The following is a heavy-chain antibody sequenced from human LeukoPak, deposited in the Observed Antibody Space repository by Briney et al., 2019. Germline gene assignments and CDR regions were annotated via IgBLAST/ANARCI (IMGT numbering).Heavy chain of an antibody. J-gene: IGHJ4*02. D-gene: IGHD3-10*01. CDR3: AADPTMVRGVIHDY. CDR1: GFTFTSSA. V-gene: IGHV1-58*01. CDR2: IVVGSGNT. Sequence: GASVKVSCKASGFTFTSSAVQWVRQARGQRLEWIGWIVVGSGNTNYAQKFQERVTITRDMSTSTAYMELSSLRSEDTAVNYCAADPTMVRGVIHDYWGQGTLVTVSS.